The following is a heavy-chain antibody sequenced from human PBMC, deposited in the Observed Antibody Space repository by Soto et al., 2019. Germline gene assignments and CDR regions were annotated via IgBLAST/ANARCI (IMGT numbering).Heavy chain of an antibody. CDR1: GGSISSYY. J-gene: IGHJ4*02. Sequence: SETLSLTCTVSGGSISSYYWSWIRQPPGKGLEWIGYIYYSGSTNYNPSLKSRVTISVDTSKNQFSLKLSSVTAADTAVYYCARSPGVYFDFDYWGQGTLVTVSS. CDR3: ARSPGVYFDFDY. D-gene: IGHD6-13*01. V-gene: IGHV4-59*01. CDR2: IYYSGST.